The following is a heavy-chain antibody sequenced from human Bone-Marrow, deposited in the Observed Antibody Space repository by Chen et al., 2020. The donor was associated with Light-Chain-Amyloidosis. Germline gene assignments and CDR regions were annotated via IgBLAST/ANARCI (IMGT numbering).Heavy chain of an antibody. J-gene: IGHJ4*02. CDR1: GGSISSSSYY. D-gene: IGHD1-1*01. CDR3: ARQDWNAAGFDY. Sequence: QLQLQESGPGLVKPSETLSLTCTVSGGSISSSSYYWGWIRQPPGKGLEWIGSIYYSGSTYYIPSLKSRVTISVDTSKNQFSLKLSSVTAADTAVYYCARQDWNAAGFDYWGQGTLVTVSS. V-gene: IGHV4-39*01. CDR2: IYYSGST.